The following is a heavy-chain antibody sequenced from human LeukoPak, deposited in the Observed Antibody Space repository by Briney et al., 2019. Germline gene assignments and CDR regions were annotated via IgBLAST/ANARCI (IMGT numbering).Heavy chain of an antibody. CDR3: AELGITMIGGV. D-gene: IGHD3-10*02. V-gene: IGHV3-48*03. CDR2: ISSSGSTI. CDR1: GFTFDDYA. J-gene: IGHJ6*04. Sequence: GGSLRLSCAASGFTFDDYAMNWVRQAPGKGLELVSYISSSGSTIYYADSVKGRFTISRDNAKNSLYLQMNSLRAEDTAVYYCAELGITMIGGVWGKGTTVTISS.